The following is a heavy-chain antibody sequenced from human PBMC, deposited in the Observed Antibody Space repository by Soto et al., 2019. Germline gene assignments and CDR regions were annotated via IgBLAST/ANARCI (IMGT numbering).Heavy chain of an antibody. CDR2: IYYSGST. CDR1: GGSISSGDYY. D-gene: IGHD2-2*01. J-gene: IGHJ6*02. V-gene: IGHV4-30-4*01. Sequence: SETRSLTCTVSGGSISSGDYYWSWIRQPPGKGLEWIGYIYYSGSTYYNPSLKSRVTISVDTSKNQFSLKLSSVTAADTAVYYCARESRGCSSTICPDVYYYGMDAWGQGTTVTVAS. CDR3: ARESRGCSSTICPDVYYYGMDA.